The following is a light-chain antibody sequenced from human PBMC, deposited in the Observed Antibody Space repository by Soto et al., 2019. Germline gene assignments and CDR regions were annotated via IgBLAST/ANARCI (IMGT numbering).Light chain of an antibody. J-gene: IGLJ1*01. CDR3: SSYTNINTRACV. Sequence: QSVLTQPASVSGSPGQSITISCTGTSGXXXSYNRVXXXXXXXXXXXXLIIYEVTDRPSGVSNRFSGSKSGNTASLTISGLQAEDEAEYYCSSYTNINTRACVFGTGTKVTVL. CDR2: EVT. CDR1: SGXXXSYNR. V-gene: IGLV2-14*01.